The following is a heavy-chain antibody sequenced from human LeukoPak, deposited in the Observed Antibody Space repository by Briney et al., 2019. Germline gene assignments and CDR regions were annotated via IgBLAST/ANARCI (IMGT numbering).Heavy chain of an antibody. Sequence: ASVKVSCKASGYTFTGYYMHWVRQAPGQGLEWMGWINPNSGGANYAQKFQGRVTMTRDTSISTAYMELSRLRSDDTAVYYCASGIYDSSGYFFDYWGQGTLVTVSS. CDR3: ASGIYDSSGYFFDY. CDR2: INPNSGGA. CDR1: GYTFTGYY. J-gene: IGHJ4*02. D-gene: IGHD3-22*01. V-gene: IGHV1-2*02.